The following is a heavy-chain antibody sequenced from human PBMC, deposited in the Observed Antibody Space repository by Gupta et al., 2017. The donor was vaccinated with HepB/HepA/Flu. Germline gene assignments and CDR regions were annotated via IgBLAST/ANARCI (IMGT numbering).Heavy chain of an antibody. CDR3: ARGPSVLARWFDP. Sequence: QVQLQQWGAGLLKPSETLSLTCAVYGGSFSGYYWSWIRQPPGKGLEWIGEINHSGSTNYNPSLKSRVTISVDTSKNQFSLKLSSVTGADTAVYYCARGPSVLARWFDPWGQGTLVTVSS. CDR2: INHSGST. D-gene: IGHD2-8*01. J-gene: IGHJ5*02. CDR1: GGSFSGYY. V-gene: IGHV4-34*01.